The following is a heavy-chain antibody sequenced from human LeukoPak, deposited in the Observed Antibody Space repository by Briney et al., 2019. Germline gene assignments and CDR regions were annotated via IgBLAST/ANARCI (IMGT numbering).Heavy chain of an antibody. V-gene: IGHV4-59*01. J-gene: IGHJ6*03. D-gene: IGHD3-9*01. CDR1: GGSISSYY. Sequence: SETLSLTCTVSGGSISSYYWSWIRQPPGKGLEWIGYIYYSGSTNYNPSLKSRVTISVDTSKNQFSLKLSSVTAADTAVYYCARFRRNYDILTGYYTSYYMGVWGKGTTVTVSS. CDR3: ARFRRNYDILTGYYTSYYMGV. CDR2: IYYSGST.